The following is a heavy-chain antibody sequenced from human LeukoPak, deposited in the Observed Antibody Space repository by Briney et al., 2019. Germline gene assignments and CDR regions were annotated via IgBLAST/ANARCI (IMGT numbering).Heavy chain of an antibody. D-gene: IGHD1-14*01. CDR3: ARDSERSNYFDY. CDR1: GGSISSYY. CDR2: IYYSGGT. V-gene: IGHV4-59*01. Sequence: SETLSLTCTVSGGSISSYYWSWIRQPPGKGLQWIGYIYYSGGTNYNPSLKSRVTISVDTSKNQFSLKLSSVTAADTAVYYCARDSERSNYFDYWGQGTLVTVSS. J-gene: IGHJ4*02.